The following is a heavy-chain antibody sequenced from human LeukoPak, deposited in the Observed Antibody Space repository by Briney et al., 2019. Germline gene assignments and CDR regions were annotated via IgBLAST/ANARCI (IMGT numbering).Heavy chain of an antibody. CDR1: EFTVSSSY. CDR2: IYSGGNT. V-gene: IGHV3-53*01. CDR3: ARDQTTYSFGNYYYYGMDV. D-gene: IGHD5-18*01. J-gene: IGHJ6*02. Sequence: PGGSLRLSCAASEFTVSSSYMSWVRQAPGKGLEWVSVIYSGGNTYYADSVKGRFTISRDSSKNTLYLQVNSLRAEDTAVYYCARDQTTYSFGNYYYYGMDVWGQGTTVTVSS.